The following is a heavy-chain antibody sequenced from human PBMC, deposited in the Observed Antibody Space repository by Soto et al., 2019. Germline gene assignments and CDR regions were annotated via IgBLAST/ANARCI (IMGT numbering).Heavy chain of an antibody. D-gene: IGHD3-3*01. J-gene: IGHJ4*02. V-gene: IGHV3-33*01. CDR3: ARDTWAYYDFSLGPLY. CDR1: GFTFSSYG. Sequence: PGGSLRLSCAASGFTFSSYGMHWVRQAPGKGLEWVAVIWYDGSNKYYADSVKGRFTISRDNSKNTLYLQMNSLRAEDTAVYYCARDTWAYYDFSLGPLYWGQGTLVTVSS. CDR2: IWYDGSNK.